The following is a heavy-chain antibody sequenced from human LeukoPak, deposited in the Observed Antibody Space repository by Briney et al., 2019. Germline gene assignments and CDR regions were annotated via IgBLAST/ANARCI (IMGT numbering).Heavy chain of an antibody. Sequence: PSEILSLTCTVSGGSISSYYWSWIRQPPGKGLEWIGYIYYSGSTNYNPSLKSRVTISVDTSKNQFSLKLSSVTAADTAVYYCARLGDLWSGSAFDPWGQGTLVTVSS. CDR3: ARLGDLWSGSAFDP. CDR1: GGSISSYY. CDR2: IYYSGST. V-gene: IGHV4-59*08. D-gene: IGHD3-3*01. J-gene: IGHJ5*02.